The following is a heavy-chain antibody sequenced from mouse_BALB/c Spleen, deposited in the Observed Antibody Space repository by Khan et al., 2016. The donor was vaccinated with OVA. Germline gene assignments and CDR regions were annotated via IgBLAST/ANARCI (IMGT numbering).Heavy chain of an antibody. CDR2: INPSTGYT. CDR1: GYTFTDYW. CDR3: SRGGYGSFAY. V-gene: IGHV1-7*01. J-gene: IGHJ3*01. Sequence: QVQLKQSGAELAKPGASVKMSCKASGYTFTDYWIHWVKQRPGQGLEWIGYINPSTGYTEYNHKFKDKATLTADKSSSTAYMQLSSLTSEDSAVYYCSRGGYGSFAYWGQGTLVTVSA. D-gene: IGHD2-2*01.